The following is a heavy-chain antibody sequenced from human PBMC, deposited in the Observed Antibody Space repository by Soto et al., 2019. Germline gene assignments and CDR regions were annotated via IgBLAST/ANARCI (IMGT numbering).Heavy chain of an antibody. J-gene: IGHJ6*02. V-gene: IGHV1-69*13. D-gene: IGHD4-17*01. CDR3: ARGPATVTQDYYYYYDMDV. CDR2: IIPIFGTA. Sequence: SVKVSCKASGGTFSSYAISWVRQAPGQGLEWMGGIIPIFGTANYAQKFQGRVTITADESTSTAYMELSSLRSEDTAVYYCARGPATVTQDYYYYYDMDVWGQGTTVTVSS. CDR1: GGTFSSYA.